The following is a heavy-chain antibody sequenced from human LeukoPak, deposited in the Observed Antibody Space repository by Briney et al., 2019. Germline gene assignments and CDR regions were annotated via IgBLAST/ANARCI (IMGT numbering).Heavy chain of an antibody. V-gene: IGHV3-30*04. CDR3: ARDLSGVTGYTYGRGIDY. Sequence: GRSLRLPCAASGFTFSNYIMHWVRQAPGKGLDWVAVILENGSNQYYADSVKGRFTISRDNAKTSLYLQMNSLRAEDTAVYYCARDLSGVTGYTYGRGIDYWGQGTLVTVSS. CDR2: ILENGSNQ. CDR1: GFTFSNYI. J-gene: IGHJ4*02. D-gene: IGHD5-18*01.